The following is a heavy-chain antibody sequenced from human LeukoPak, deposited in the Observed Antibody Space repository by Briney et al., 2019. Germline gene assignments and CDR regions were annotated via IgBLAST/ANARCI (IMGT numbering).Heavy chain of an antibody. J-gene: IGHJ1*01. CDR2: IKQDGSEK. Sequence: GGSLRLSCAASGFTFSSYWTSWVRQAPGKGLEWVANIKQDGSEKYYVDSVKGRFTISRDNAKNSLYLQMNSLRAEDTAVYYCARDGHYDILTGYFQDWGQGTLVTVSS. V-gene: IGHV3-7*03. CDR3: ARDGHYDILTGYFQD. D-gene: IGHD3-9*01. CDR1: GFTFSSYW.